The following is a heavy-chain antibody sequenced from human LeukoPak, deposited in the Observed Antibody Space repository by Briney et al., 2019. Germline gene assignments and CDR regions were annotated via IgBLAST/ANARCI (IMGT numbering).Heavy chain of an antibody. Sequence: PGGSLRLSCAASGFSFNYYGMHWVRQAPGKGLEHVSAISKNGGSTYYANSLKGRFTISRDISKNTLYRARDGTYCGDDCYSGWGGWFGPWGQGTLVTVSS. CDR1: GFSFNYYG. CDR2: ISKNGGST. V-gene: IGHV3-64*01. D-gene: IGHD2-21*02. J-gene: IGHJ5*02. CDR3: GGWFGP.